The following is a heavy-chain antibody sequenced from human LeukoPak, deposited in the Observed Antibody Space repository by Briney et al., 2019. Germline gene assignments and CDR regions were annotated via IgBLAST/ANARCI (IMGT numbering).Heavy chain of an antibody. Sequence: GGSLRLSCSASGFTFSRYWMIWVRQAPAKGLEWVASINQDESAKFYLDSVRGRFTISRDNAKNSLFLQMNSLRAEDTAFYYCAKLPRDATISDFWGHGALVTVSS. V-gene: IGHV3-7*01. J-gene: IGHJ4*01. CDR2: INQDESAK. CDR3: AKLPRDATISDF. D-gene: IGHD5-24*01. CDR1: GFTFSRYW.